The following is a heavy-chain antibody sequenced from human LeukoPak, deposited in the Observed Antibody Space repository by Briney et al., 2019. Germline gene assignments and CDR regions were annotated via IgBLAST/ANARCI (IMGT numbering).Heavy chain of an antibody. J-gene: IGHJ5*02. V-gene: IGHV5-51*01. CDR3: ARQEYCSGGSCYTWFDP. CDR2: IYPADSDI. D-gene: IGHD2-15*01. Sequence: GESLRISCKGSGYSINNYWIGWVRQMPGKGLEWMGIIYPADSDIRYSPSFQGQVTISADKSISTAYLQWSSLKASDTAMYYCARQEYCSGGSCYTWFDPWGQGTLVTVSS. CDR1: GYSINNYW.